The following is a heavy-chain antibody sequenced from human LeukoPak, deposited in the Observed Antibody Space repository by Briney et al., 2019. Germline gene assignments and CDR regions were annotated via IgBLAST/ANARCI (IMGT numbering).Heavy chain of an antibody. CDR2: VRYDGSNK. J-gene: IGHJ4*02. CDR3: AKDAPAYQLLWDYFDY. V-gene: IGHV3-30*02. D-gene: IGHD2-2*01. Sequence: GGSLRLSCAASGFTFSSYGMHWVRQAPGKGLEWVAFVRYDGSNKYYADSVKGRFTISRDNSKNTLYLQMNSLRAEDTAVYYCAKDAPAYQLLWDYFDYWGQGTLVTVSS. CDR1: GFTFSSYG.